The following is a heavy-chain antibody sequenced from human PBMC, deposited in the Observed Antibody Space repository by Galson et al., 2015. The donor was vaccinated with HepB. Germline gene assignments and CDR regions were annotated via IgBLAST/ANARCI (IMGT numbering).Heavy chain of an antibody. CDR3: ARVADVDYGDHSHFDY. CDR1: GFTFSDYY. D-gene: IGHD4-17*01. Sequence: SLRLSCAASGFTFSDYYMTWIRQAPGKGLEWLAYISSNTIYTNYADSVKGRFTISRDNAKNSLYLQMNSLRAEDAAVYYCARVADVDYGDHSHFDYWGQGTLVTVSS. V-gene: IGHV3-11*06. J-gene: IGHJ4*02. CDR2: ISSNTIYT.